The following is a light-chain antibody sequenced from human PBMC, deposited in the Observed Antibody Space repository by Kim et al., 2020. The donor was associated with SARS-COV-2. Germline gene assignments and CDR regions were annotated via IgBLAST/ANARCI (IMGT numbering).Light chain of an antibody. J-gene: IGLJ3*02. V-gene: IGLV3-1*01. CDR3: QAWDSSTAGV. CDR1: KLGDKY. CDR2: QDS. Sequence: VSPGQPASITCSGDKLGDKYACWYQQKPGQSPVLVIYQDSKRPSGIPERFSGSNSGNTATLTISGTQAMDEADYYCQAWDSSTAGVFGGGTQLTVL.